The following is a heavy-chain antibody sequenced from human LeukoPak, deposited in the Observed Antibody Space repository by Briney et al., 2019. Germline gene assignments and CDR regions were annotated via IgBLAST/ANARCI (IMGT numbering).Heavy chain of an antibody. V-gene: IGHV4-34*01. CDR1: GGSFSGYY. Sequence: SETLSLTCAVYGGSFSGYYWSWIRQPPGKGLEWIGEINHSGSTNYNPSLKSRVTISVDTSKIQFSLKLSSVTAADTAVYYCARGRYYYGSGSYYNRENDYWGQGTLVTVSS. CDR3: ARGRYYYGSGSYYNRENDY. CDR2: INHSGST. D-gene: IGHD3-10*01. J-gene: IGHJ4*02.